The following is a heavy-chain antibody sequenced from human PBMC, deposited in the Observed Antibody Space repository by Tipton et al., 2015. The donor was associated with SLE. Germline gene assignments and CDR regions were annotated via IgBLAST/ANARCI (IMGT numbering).Heavy chain of an antibody. D-gene: IGHD5-12*01. CDR3: ARGGGYSGS. CDR2: IYTSGST. Sequence: LRLSCTVSGGSISSGSYYWSWIRQPAGKGLEWIGRIYTSGSTNYNPSLKSRVTISVDTSKNQFSLKLSSVTAADTAVYYCARGGGYSGSWGQGTLVTVSS. CDR1: GGSISSGSYY. J-gene: IGHJ4*02. V-gene: IGHV4-61*02.